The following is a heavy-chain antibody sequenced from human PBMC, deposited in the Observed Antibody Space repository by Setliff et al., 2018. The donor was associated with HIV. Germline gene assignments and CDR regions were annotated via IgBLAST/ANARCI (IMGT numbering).Heavy chain of an antibody. D-gene: IGHD2-8*02. J-gene: IGHJ3*02. CDR1: GGTFSSYA. CDR2: ITPIFGTP. CDR3: AGYCTGGGTCGALEI. V-gene: IGHV1-69*13. Sequence: SVKVSCKASGGTFSSYALSWVRQAPGQGLEWMGGITPIFGTPNYAQKFQVRVTMTADESTSTAYMELSSLRTEDTAVYYCAGYCTGGGTCGALEIWGQGTTVTV.